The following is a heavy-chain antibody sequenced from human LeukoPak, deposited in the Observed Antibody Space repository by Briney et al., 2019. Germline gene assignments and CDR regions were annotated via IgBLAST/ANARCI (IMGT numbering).Heavy chain of an antibody. CDR1: GYTFTSYD. Sequence: ASVKVSCKASGYTFTSYDINWVRQATGQGLEWMGWMNPNSGNTGYAQKFQGRVTMTRNTSISTAYMELSSLRSDDTAVYYCARETDYDFWSGYYMRAEYFQHWGQGTLVTVSS. CDR2: MNPNSGNT. CDR3: ARETDYDFWSGYYMRAEYFQH. D-gene: IGHD3-3*01. J-gene: IGHJ1*01. V-gene: IGHV1-8*01.